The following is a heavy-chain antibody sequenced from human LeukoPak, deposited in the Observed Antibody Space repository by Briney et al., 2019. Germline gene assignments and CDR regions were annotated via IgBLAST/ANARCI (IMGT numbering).Heavy chain of an antibody. V-gene: IGHV5-51*01. Sequence: GESLKISCKGSTDIFSNYWIGRVRQLPGKGLEWLGIIYPDDSDTRYSPTFQGQVTFSVDESISTAYLQWSRLKASDTGMYYCARGYCSSTSCYNGFDPWGQGTLVTVSS. CDR3: ARGYCSSTSCYNGFDP. CDR1: TDIFSNYW. CDR2: IYPDDSDT. J-gene: IGHJ5*02. D-gene: IGHD2-2*01.